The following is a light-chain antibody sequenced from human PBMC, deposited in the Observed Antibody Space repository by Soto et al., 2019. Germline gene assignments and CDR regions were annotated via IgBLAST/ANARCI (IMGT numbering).Light chain of an antibody. CDR2: AAS. J-gene: IGKJ5*01. Sequence: DIQMTQSPSSLSASVGGRFTITCWASQSISSYLNWYQQKPGKAPKLLIYAASSLQSGVPSSLSGSGSGTDFPLTISSLKPDDFATYYCQQYNTYSTFGQGTRLEI. CDR3: QQYNTYST. CDR1: QSISSY. V-gene: IGKV1-39*01.